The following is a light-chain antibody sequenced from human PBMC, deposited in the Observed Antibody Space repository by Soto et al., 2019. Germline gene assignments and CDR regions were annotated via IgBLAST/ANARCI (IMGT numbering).Light chain of an antibody. V-gene: IGKV4-1*01. CDR2: WAS. CDR1: QSVLYSSDNKNY. Sequence: DIVMTQSPDSLSVSLGERATINCKSSQSVLYSSDNKNYLAWYQQKPGQPAKLLIYWASTRESGVPDRFSGSGSGTDFTLTIISLQAEDVAVYYCQQYYTTPLTFGGGTKVEIK. J-gene: IGKJ4*01. CDR3: QQYYTTPLT.